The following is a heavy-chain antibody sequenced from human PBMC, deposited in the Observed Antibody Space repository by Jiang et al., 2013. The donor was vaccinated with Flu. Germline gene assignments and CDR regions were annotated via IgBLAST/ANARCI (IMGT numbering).Heavy chain of an antibody. CDR2: IYYSGST. CDR3: ARLYSSGWEIWTGYYYYGMDV. Sequence: SGSGLVKPSETLSLTCTVSGGSISSYYWSWIRQPPGKGLEWIGYIYYSGSTNYNPSLKSRVTISVDTSKNQFSLKLSSVTAADTAVYYCARLYSSGWEIWTGYYYYGMDVWGQGTTVTVSS. V-gene: IGHV4-59*08. D-gene: IGHD6-19*01. CDR1: GGSISSYY. J-gene: IGHJ6*02.